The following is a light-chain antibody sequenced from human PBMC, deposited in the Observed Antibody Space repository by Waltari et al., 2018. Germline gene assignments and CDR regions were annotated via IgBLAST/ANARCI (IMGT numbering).Light chain of an antibody. CDR1: QSVGRS. CDR2: DAS. J-gene: IGKJ1*01. CDR3: QHHVRLPVT. Sequence: EIVLTQSPGTLSLSPGERATLSCGASQSVGRSLAWYQQKPGRAPRLLLYDASSRATGIPDRFSGSGFGTDFSLTISRLEPEDFAVYYCQHHVRLPVTFGQGTKVEIK. V-gene: IGKV3-20*01.